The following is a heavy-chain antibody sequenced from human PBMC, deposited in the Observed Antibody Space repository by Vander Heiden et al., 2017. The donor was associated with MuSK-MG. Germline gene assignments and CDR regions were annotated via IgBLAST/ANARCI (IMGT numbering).Heavy chain of an antibody. D-gene: IGHD3-10*01. J-gene: IGHJ6*02. V-gene: IGHV5-51*01. CDR1: GYSFTSYC. CDR3: ARLPIWFGEFDYYYYGMDV. CDR2: IYPGDSDT. Sequence: EVQLVQSGAEVKKPGESLKISCKGSGYSFTSYCIGWVRQMPGKGLEWMGIIYPGDSDTRYSPSFQGQVTISADKSISTAYLQWSSLKASDTAMYYCARLPIWFGEFDYYYYGMDVWGQGTTVTVSS.